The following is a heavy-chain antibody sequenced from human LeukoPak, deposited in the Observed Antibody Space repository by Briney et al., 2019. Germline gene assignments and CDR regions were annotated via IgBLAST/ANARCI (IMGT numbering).Heavy chain of an antibody. D-gene: IGHD1-26*01. CDR1: GDSVTSYY. Sequence: SETLSLTCSVSGDSVTSYYWNWIRQPPGKGLEWIGYTHYSGNTAYNPSLKSRVTTSVDTSKNQFSRNLSSVTAADTAVYYCARWGARLNAFDIWGQGTMVTVSS. CDR3: ARWGARLNAFDI. J-gene: IGHJ3*02. CDR2: THYSGNT. V-gene: IGHV4-59*02.